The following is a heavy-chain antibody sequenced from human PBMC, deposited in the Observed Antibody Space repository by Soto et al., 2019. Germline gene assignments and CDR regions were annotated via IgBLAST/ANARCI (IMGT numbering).Heavy chain of an antibody. J-gene: IGHJ4*02. CDR1: GFTFSNSA. V-gene: IGHV3-23*01. CDR2: ISASGRST. Sequence: XGSLRLSCTASGFTFSNSAMTWVRQAPGKGLEWVSIISASGRSTYHAASVKGRFTISRDNSKDTLYLQMTRLRAEDTATYYCAKEGQWLDVYLESWGQGTQVTVSS. D-gene: IGHD6-19*01. CDR3: AKEGQWLDVYLES.